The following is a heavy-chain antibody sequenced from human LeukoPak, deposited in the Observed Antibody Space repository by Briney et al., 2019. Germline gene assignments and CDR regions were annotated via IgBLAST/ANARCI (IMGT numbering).Heavy chain of an antibody. CDR2: IYHSGST. V-gene: IGHV4-38-2*02. D-gene: IGHD3-22*01. Sequence: SETLSLTCTVSGYSISSGYYWGWIRQPPGKGLEWIGNIYHSGSTYYSPSLKSRVTISVDTSKNQFSLKLSSVTAADTAVYYCGRPLSYYSDSSGDDAFDIWGQGTMVTVSS. CDR3: GRPLSYYSDSSGDDAFDI. J-gene: IGHJ3*02. CDR1: GYSISSGYY.